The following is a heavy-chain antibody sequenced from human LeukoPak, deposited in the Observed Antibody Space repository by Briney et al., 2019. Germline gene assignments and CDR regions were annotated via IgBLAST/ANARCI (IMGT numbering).Heavy chain of an antibody. CDR1: GGSISSSSYY. CDR3: ARSIQLYIFDY. D-gene: IGHD5-18*01. J-gene: IGHJ4*02. CDR2: FSYGGST. V-gene: IGHV4-39*07. Sequence: SETLSLTCSVSGGSISSSSYYWGWIRQPPGKGLQWIGSFSYGGSTYYNPSLKSRVTISVDTSKNQFSLNLSSVTAADTAVYYCARSIQLYIFDYWGQGTLVTVSS.